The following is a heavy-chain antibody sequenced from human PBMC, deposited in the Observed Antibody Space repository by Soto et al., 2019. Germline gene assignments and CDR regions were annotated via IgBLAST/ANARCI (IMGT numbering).Heavy chain of an antibody. CDR3: ARGGVLVPAAMLESHYFDY. J-gene: IGHJ4*02. CDR2: IYHSGST. D-gene: IGHD2-2*01. V-gene: IGHV4-4*02. CDR1: GGSISSSNW. Sequence: QVQLQESGPGLVKPSGTLSLTCAVSGGSISSSNWWSWVRQPPGKGLEWIGEIYHSGSTNYNPSLKRRVPISVDTSKTQFSLKLSSVTAADTAVYYCARGGVLVPAAMLESHYFDYWGQGTLVTVSS.